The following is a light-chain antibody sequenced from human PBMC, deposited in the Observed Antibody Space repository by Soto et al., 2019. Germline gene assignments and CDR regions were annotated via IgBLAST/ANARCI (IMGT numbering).Light chain of an antibody. CDR1: SSNIGSTY. CDR3: VAWDDSLSGVV. V-gene: IGLV1-47*02. Sequence: QSVLTQPPSASGAPGQRVTISCSGSSSNIGSTYVYWYQHLPGTAPKLLIFSNNQRAPGVPDRFSGSKSGTSASLAISGLRSEDEADYYCVAWDDSLSGVVFGGGTKLTVL. CDR2: SNN. J-gene: IGLJ2*01.